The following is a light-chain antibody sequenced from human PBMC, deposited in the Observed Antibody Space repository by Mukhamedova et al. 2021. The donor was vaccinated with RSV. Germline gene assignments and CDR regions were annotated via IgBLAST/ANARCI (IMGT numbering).Light chain of an antibody. Sequence: TYLYWYLQKPGQSPQLLIYEVSSRFSGVPDRFSGSGSGTDFTLKISRMEAEDVGIYYCMQGMHPLSFGGGTKVEIK. CDR3: MQGMHPLS. CDR2: EVS. CDR1: TY. J-gene: IGKJ4*01. V-gene: IGKV2-29*01.